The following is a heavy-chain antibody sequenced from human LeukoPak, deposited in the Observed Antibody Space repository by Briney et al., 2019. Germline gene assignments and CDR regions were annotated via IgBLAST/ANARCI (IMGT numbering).Heavy chain of an antibody. J-gene: IGHJ6*03. D-gene: IGHD2-15*01. CDR3: ARRVGYCSGGTCKSYYMDV. V-gene: IGHV3-21*01. CDR1: GFTFGIYS. CDR2: ITSSGTYI. Sequence: GGSLRLSCAASGFTFGIYSMNWVRQAPGKGLEWVSSITSSGTYIYYADSVKGRFTISRDNAQNSLYLQMNSLRADDTAVYYCARRVGYCSGGTCKSYYMDVWGKGTTVTVSS.